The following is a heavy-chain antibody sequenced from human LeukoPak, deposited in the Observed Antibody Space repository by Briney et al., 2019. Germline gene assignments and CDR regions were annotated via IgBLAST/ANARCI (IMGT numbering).Heavy chain of an antibody. D-gene: IGHD1-26*01. CDR3: ARLGSYHDF. Sequence: SETLSLTCTISGASISHYYWSWIRQTPAKGLEWMGHIHTSGGSTYYPSLKSRLTMSIDTSRNQLSLKLTSVTAADTAVYFCARLGSYHDFWGQGALVTVSS. CDR2: IHTSGGS. J-gene: IGHJ4*02. V-gene: IGHV4-4*09. CDR1: GASISHYY.